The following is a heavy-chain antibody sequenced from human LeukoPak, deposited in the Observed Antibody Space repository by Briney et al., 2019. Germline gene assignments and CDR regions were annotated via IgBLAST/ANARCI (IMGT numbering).Heavy chain of an antibody. CDR1: GFTFSTYA. J-gene: IGHJ4*02. D-gene: IGHD3-22*01. CDR3: AKVRHYYYDSSGLGFDY. V-gene: IGHV3-23*01. CDR2: ISGSGDNT. Sequence: GGSLRLSCAASGFTFSTYAMSWVRQAPGKGLEWVSLISGSGDNTYYADSVRGRFTISRDNSKNTLYLQMNRLRAEDTAVYYCAKVRHYYYDSSGLGFDYWGQGTLVTASS.